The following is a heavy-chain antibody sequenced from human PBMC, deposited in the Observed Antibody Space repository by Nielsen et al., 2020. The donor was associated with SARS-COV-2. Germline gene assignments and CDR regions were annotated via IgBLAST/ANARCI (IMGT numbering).Heavy chain of an antibody. Sequence: SVKVSCKASGGTFSSYAISWVRQAPGQGLEWMGGIIPIFGTANYAQKFQGRVTITADESTSTAYMELSSLRSDDTAVYYCARGAEVAGWGVLDYWGQGTLVPSPQ. CDR2: IIPIFGTA. V-gene: IGHV1-69*13. D-gene: IGHD5-12*01. CDR1: GGTFSSYA. CDR3: ARGAEVAGWGVLDY. J-gene: IGHJ4*02.